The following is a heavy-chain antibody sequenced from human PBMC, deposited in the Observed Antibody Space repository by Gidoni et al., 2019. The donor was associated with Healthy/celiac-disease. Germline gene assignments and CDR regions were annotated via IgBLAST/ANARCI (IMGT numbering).Heavy chain of an antibody. V-gene: IGHV4-34*01. CDR2: INHSGST. J-gene: IGHJ6*03. Sequence: QVQLQPWGAGTLKPSETLSLTFAVYGGSFRGYYWSWIRQPPGKGLEWIGEINHSGSTNYNPSLKSRVTISVDTSKNQFSLKLSSVTAADTAVYYCARGAGSGGDGGDYYNYMDVWGKGTTVTVSS. D-gene: IGHD2-21*02. CDR3: ARGAGSGGDGGDYYNYMDV. CDR1: GGSFRGYY.